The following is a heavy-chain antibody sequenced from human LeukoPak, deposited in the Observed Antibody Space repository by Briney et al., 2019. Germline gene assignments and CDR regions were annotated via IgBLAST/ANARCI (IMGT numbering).Heavy chain of an antibody. CDR1: GFSFSSYA. J-gene: IGHJ4*02. Sequence: GGSLRLSCSASGFSFSSYAMHWVRQAPGKGLEYVSAISSSNGVHTFYADSVKGRFIISIDNSKNTVFLQMSSLRPQDTAVCYCVKELSYGFDYWGQGTLVTVSS. D-gene: IGHD5-18*01. CDR2: ISSSNGVHT. CDR3: VKELSYGFDY. V-gene: IGHV3-64D*06.